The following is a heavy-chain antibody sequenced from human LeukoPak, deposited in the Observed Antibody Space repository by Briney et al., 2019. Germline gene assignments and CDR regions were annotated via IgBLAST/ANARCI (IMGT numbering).Heavy chain of an antibody. CDR3: ARVTMAATPYYFDY. J-gene: IGHJ4*02. CDR2: INHSGST. V-gene: IGHV4-34*01. D-gene: IGHD4/OR15-4a*01. CDR1: GGSFSGYY. Sequence: PSETLSLTCAVYGGSFSGYYWSWIRQPLGKGLEWIGEINHSGSTNYNPSLKSRVTISVDTSKNQFSLKLSSVTAADTAVYYCARVTMAATPYYFDYWGQGTLVTVSS.